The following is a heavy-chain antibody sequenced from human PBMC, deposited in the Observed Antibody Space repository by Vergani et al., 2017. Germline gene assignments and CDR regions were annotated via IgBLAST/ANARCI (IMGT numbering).Heavy chain of an antibody. CDR2: IYYSGST. V-gene: IGHV4-61*05. D-gene: IGHD4-17*01. J-gene: IGHJ4*02. CDR1: GGSISSSSYY. CDR3: ARGYGDLDY. Sequence: QLQLQESGPGLVKPSETLSLTCTVSGGSISSSSYYWGWIRQPPGKGLEWIGYIYYSGSTNYNPSLKSRVTMSVDTSKNQFSLKLSSVTAADTAVYYCARGYGDLDYWGQGTLVTVSS.